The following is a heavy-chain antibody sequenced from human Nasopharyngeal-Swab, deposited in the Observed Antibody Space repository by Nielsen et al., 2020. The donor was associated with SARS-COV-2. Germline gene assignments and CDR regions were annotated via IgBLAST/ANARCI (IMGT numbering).Heavy chain of an antibody. V-gene: IGHV3-7*01. D-gene: IGHD6-13*01. CDR2: IKQDGSEK. CDR3: ARQDSSSWDFDY. CDR1: GSTFSSYW. Sequence: GGSLRLSCAASGSTFSSYWMSWVRQAPGKGLEWVANIKQDGSEKYYVDSVKGRFTISRDNAKNSLYLQMNSLRAEDTAVYYCARQDSSSWDFDYWGQGTLVTVSS. J-gene: IGHJ4*02.